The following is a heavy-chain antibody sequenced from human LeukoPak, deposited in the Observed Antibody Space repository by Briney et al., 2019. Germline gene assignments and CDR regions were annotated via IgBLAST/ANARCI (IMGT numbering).Heavy chain of an antibody. Sequence: GGSLRLSCAASGFTFSNYWMSWVRQAPGKGLEWVANINEDGSTTYYVDSAKGRFTISRDNANTSLYLQMDSLRAEDTAVYYCARNPAKEFPAVYWGQGTLVTVSS. D-gene: IGHD2-2*01. CDR3: ARNPAKEFPAVY. CDR2: INEDGSTT. V-gene: IGHV3-7*01. CDR1: GFTFSNYW. J-gene: IGHJ4*02.